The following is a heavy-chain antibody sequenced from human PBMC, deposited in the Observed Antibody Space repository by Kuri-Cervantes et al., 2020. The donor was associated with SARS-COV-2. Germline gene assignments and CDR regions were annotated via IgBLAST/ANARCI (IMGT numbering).Heavy chain of an antibody. V-gene: IGHV1-69*13. D-gene: IGHD3-22*01. J-gene: IGHJ4*02. CDR1: GYTFTSYA. Sequence: SVKVSCKASGYTFTSYAISWVRQAPGQGLEWMGRIIPIFGTANYAQKFQGRVTITADESTCTAYMELNSLRAEDTAVYYCAKAGPYYYDSSGYPIDYWGQGTLVTVSS. CDR3: AKAGPYYYDSSGYPIDY. CDR2: IIPIFGTA.